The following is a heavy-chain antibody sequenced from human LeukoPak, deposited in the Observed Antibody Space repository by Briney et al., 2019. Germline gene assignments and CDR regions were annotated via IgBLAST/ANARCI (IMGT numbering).Heavy chain of an antibody. D-gene: IGHD4-23*01. CDR2: INPSGGST. CDR3: AREKPVYGGNSPGDY. Sequence: ASVKVSCKASGYTFTSYYMHWVRQAPGQGLEWMGIINPSGGSTSYAQKFQGRVTMTRDMSTSTVYMELSSLRSEDTAVYYCAREKPVYGGNSPGDYWGQGTLSPSPQ. CDR1: GYTFTSYY. J-gene: IGHJ4*02. V-gene: IGHV1-46*01.